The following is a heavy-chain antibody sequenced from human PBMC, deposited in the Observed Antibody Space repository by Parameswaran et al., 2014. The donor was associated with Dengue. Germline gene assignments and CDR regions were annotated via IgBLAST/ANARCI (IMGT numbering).Heavy chain of an antibody. D-gene: IGHD1-26*01. J-gene: IGHJ4*02. Sequence: PGKGLEWIGSIYHSGSTYYNPSLKSRVTISVDTSKNQFSLKLSSVTAADTAVYYCARDGLYSGSPVVFDYWGQGTLVTVSS. CDR3: ARDGLYSGSPVVFDY. V-gene: IGHV4-38-2*02. CDR2: IYHSGST.